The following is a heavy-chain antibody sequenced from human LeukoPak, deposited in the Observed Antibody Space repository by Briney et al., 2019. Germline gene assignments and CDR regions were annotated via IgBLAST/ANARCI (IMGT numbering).Heavy chain of an antibody. Sequence: SETLSLTCTVSGGSINSYYWGWIRQPPGKRLEWIGYIYYSGSTNDNPSLKSRVTISLDTSKNQFSLNLRSVTAADTAVYYCARGTTKGYYYDTSGYYVKWGQGTLVTVSS. J-gene: IGHJ4*02. CDR2: IYYSGST. CDR3: ARGTTKGYYYDTSGYYVK. V-gene: IGHV4-59*01. CDR1: GGSINSYY. D-gene: IGHD3-22*01.